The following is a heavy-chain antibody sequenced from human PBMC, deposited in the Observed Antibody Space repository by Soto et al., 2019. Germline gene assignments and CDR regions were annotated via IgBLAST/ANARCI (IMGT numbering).Heavy chain of an antibody. D-gene: IGHD3-10*01. CDR2: VNPNSGDS. CDR1: GYTFSNYD. V-gene: IGHV1-8*01. J-gene: IGHJ4*02. Sequence: QVQLVQSGAELKKPGASVKVSCKASGYTFSNYDMNWVRQATGQGPEWIGWVNPNSGDSGYAQKFQGRVTLTTDISKTTAYMELTSLRPEDTAIHYCAKVSRKGSAIDFDYWGQGTLITVSS. CDR3: AKVSRKGSAIDFDY.